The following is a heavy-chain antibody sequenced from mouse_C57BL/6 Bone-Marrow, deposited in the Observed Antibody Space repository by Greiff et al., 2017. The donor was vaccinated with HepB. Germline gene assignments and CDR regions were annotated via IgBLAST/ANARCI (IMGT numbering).Heavy chain of an antibody. CDR2: IDPENGDT. Sequence: VQLQQSGAELVRPGASVKLSCTASGFNIKDDYMHWVKQRPEQGLEWIGWIDPENGDTEYASKFQGKATITADTSSNTAYLQLSSLTSEDTAVYYCVYYDYDDPPFDYWGQGTTLTVSS. V-gene: IGHV14-4*01. J-gene: IGHJ2*01. CDR1: GFNIKDDY. CDR3: VYYDYDDPPFDY. D-gene: IGHD2-4*01.